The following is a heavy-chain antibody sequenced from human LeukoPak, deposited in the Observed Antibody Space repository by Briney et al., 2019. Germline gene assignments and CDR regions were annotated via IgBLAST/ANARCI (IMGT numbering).Heavy chain of an antibody. Sequence: ASVKVSCKASGYTFTSYDINWVRQATGQGLEWMGWMNPNSGNTGYAQKFQGRVTITRNTSISTAYMELRSLRSDDTAVYYCARAVPYYFDSGSTEEFDFWGQGTLLTVSS. J-gene: IGHJ4*02. CDR1: GYTFTSYD. CDR3: ARAVPYYFDSGSTEEFDF. CDR2: MNPNSGNT. V-gene: IGHV1-8*03. D-gene: IGHD3-10*01.